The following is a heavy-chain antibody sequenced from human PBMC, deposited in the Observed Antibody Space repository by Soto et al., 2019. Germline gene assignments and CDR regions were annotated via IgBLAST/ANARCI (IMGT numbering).Heavy chain of an antibody. D-gene: IGHD6-25*01. CDR3: ARDPVDLFGYMDV. Sequence: QEELVQSGAEVKKPGSSVNVSCKASGGTFASYSITWVQQAPGQRLEWMGEIIPLLKTVNYAQKFQGRVTITGDRSTSTVYMPLSRLRSDDTAVYYCARDPVDLFGYMDVWGHGTTVTVS. CDR1: GGTFASYS. V-gene: IGHV1-69*06. J-gene: IGHJ6*02. CDR2: IIPLLKTV.